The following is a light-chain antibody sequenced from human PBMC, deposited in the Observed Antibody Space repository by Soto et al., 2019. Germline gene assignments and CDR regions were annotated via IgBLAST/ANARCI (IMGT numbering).Light chain of an antibody. Sequence: QSALTQPASVSGSPGQSITISCTGTSSDIGGYNYVSWYQQLPGKVPKLIIYDVSNRPSGVSDRFSGSKSGNADSLTISGLQAEDEADYYCSSSTSNSTLYVFGTGTKLTVL. CDR1: SSDIGGYNY. CDR2: DVS. V-gene: IGLV2-14*03. CDR3: SSSTSNSTLYV. J-gene: IGLJ1*01.